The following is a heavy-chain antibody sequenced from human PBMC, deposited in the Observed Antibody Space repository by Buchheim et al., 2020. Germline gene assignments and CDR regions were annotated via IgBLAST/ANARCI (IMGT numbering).Heavy chain of an antibody. CDR2: INTNTGNP. D-gene: IGHD1-26*01. J-gene: IGHJ6*02. CDR3: SRDWYSGSRGNSYYGMDV. CDR1: GGTFTSYG. V-gene: IGHV7-4-1*02. Sequence: QVQLVQSGAEVKKPGSSVKVSCKASGGTFTSYGVDWVRQAPGQGLEWMGWINTNTGNPTYAQGFTGRFVFSLDTSVSTAYLQISSLKTEDTAVYYCSRDWYSGSRGNSYYGMDVWGQGTT.